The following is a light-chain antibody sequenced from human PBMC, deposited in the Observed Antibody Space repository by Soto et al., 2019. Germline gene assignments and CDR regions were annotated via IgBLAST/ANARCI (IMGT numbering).Light chain of an antibody. CDR3: SSYAGSNNPYV. Sequence: SALTQPPSASGSPGQSFTISCTGTSGDIGGYDYVSWYQQHPGKAPKLMIYEVTKRPLGVPDRFSGSKSGNTASLTVSGLQAEDEADYYCSSYAGSNNPYVFGTGTKVTVL. CDR1: SGDIGGYDY. CDR2: EVT. V-gene: IGLV2-8*01. J-gene: IGLJ1*01.